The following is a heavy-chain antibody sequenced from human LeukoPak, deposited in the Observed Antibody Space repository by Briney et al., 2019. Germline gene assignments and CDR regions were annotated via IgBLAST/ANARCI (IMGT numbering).Heavy chain of an antibody. CDR3: AKGVPCIVAAGTPTEYFQH. D-gene: IGHD6-13*01. V-gene: IGHV3-23*01. CDR1: GFTFSSYV. J-gene: IGHJ1*01. Sequence: GGSLRLSCAASGFTFSSYVMSWVRQAPGKGLEWVSAITGSGDNTYYADSVKGRFTISRDDSKNTLYLQMNSLRAEDTAVYYCAKGVPCIVAAGTPTEYFQHWGQGTLVTVSS. CDR2: ITGSGDNT.